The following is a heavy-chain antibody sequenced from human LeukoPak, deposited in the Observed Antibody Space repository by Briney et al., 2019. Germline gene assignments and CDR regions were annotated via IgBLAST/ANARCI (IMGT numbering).Heavy chain of an antibody. CDR2: INAGNGNT. D-gene: IGHD4-17*01. Sequence: APVKVSCKASGYTFTSYAMHWVRQAPGQRLEWMGWINAGNGNTKYSQKFQGRVTITRDTSASTAYMELSSLRSEDTAVYYCARDLGGYGDYGMDVWGQGTTVTVSS. CDR1: GYTFTSYA. J-gene: IGHJ6*02. V-gene: IGHV1-3*01. CDR3: ARDLGGYGDYGMDV.